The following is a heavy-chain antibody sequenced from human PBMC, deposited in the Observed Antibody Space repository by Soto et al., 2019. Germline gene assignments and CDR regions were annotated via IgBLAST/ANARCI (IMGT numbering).Heavy chain of an antibody. V-gene: IGHV1-69*13. J-gene: IGHJ4*02. CDR2: IIPIFGTA. CDR3: ARVFVPFDYDFWSALDY. D-gene: IGHD3-3*01. Sequence: SVKVSCKASGGTFSSYAISWVRQAPGQGLEWMGGIIPIFGTANYAQKFQGRVTITADESTSTAYMELSSLRSEDTAVYYCARVFVPFDYDFWSALDYWGPGTLVTLSS. CDR1: GGTFSSYA.